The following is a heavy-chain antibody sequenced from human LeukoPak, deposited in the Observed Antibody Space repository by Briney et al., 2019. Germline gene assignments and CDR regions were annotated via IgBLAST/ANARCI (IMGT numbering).Heavy chain of an antibody. J-gene: IGHJ4*02. Sequence: SETLSRTCAVYGGSFSGYYWSWIRQPPGKGLEWIGEINHSGSTNYNPSLKSRVTISVDTSKNQFSLKLGSVTAADTAVYYCARGLGYCSSTSCSFDYWGQGTLVTVSS. CDR2: INHSGST. D-gene: IGHD2-2*01. CDR1: GGSFSGYY. CDR3: ARGLGYCSSTSCSFDY. V-gene: IGHV4-34*01.